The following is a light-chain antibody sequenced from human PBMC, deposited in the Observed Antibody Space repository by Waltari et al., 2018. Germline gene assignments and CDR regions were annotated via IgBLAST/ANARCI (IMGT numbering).Light chain of an antibody. CDR3: QQYYSSPLT. J-gene: IGKJ4*01. CDR1: QSVFHTNNKNY. Sequence: DIVLTQSPDSLAVSLGERATISCRSSQSVFHTNNKNYLAWYQQKPGQPPRLLFYWASTRESGVPDRFSGSGSGTDFTLAISSQQAEDVATYFCQQYYSSPLTFGGGTKVEFK. CDR2: WAS. V-gene: IGKV4-1*01.